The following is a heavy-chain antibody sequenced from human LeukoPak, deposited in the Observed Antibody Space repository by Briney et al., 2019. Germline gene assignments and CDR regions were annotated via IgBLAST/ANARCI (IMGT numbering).Heavy chain of an antibody. CDR3: ARVSTRGSDY. D-gene: IGHD3-10*01. V-gene: IGHV3-23*01. CDR1: GFTFSNYA. CDR2: ISNNGGST. J-gene: IGHJ4*02. Sequence: PGGSLRLSCAATGFTFSNYAVSWVRQAPGRGLEWVSAISNNGGSTYDADSMKGRFTISRDNSKNTLHLQMNSLRAEDTAVYYCARVSTRGSDYWGQGTLVTVSS.